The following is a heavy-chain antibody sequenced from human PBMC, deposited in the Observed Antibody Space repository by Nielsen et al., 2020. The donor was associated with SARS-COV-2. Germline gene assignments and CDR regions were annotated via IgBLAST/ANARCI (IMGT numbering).Heavy chain of an antibody. J-gene: IGHJ5*02. CDR1: GYTFTSYG. D-gene: IGHD3-3*01. Sequence: ASVKVSCKASGYTFTSYGISWVRQAPGQGLEWMGWISAYNGNTNYAQKLQGRVTMTTDTSTSTAYMELRSLRSDDTAVYYCARSVRITIFGVVISESHWFDPWGQGTLVTVSP. CDR2: ISAYNGNT. CDR3: ARSVRITIFGVVISESHWFDP. V-gene: IGHV1-18*04.